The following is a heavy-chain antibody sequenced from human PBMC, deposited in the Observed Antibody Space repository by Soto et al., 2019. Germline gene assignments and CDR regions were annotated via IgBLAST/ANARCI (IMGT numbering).Heavy chain of an antibody. J-gene: IGHJ6*03. CDR1: GDSVSSNIAA. V-gene: IGHV6-1*01. D-gene: IGHD6-13*01. CDR2: TYYRSKWYN. Sequence: SQTLSLTCAISGDSVSSNIAAWNWIRQSPSRGLEWLGRTYYRSKWYNDYAVSVKSRITINPDTSKNQFSPQLNSVTPEDTAVYYCARDKARYSRYYYYMDFWGKGTTVTVSS. CDR3: ARDKARYSRYYYYMDF.